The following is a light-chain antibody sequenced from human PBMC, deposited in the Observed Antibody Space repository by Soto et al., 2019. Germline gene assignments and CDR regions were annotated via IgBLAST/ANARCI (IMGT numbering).Light chain of an antibody. CDR3: QEYYSSPLT. V-gene: IGKV4-1*01. CDR2: WAS. CDR1: QSVLYTFNNKNY. Sequence: DIVMTQSTDSLAVSLGERATINCKSSQSVLYTFNNKNYLAWYQQKPRQPPKLLTSWASTRESGVPDRFSGSGSGTDFTLTISSLQAEDVAVYYCQEYYSSPLTFGPGTKVDIK. J-gene: IGKJ3*01.